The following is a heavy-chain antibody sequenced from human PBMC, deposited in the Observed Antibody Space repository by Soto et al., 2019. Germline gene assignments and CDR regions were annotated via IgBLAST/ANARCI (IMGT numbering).Heavy chain of an antibody. Sequence: QLQLQESGPGLVKPSETLSLTCTVSGGSISSSSYYWGWIRQPPGKGLEWIGSIYYSGSTYYNPSLKSRVTIXXDXSXNHYSLKLRSVPAAHTAVYYCARQPDYYDSSGYFDYWGQGTLVTVSS. CDR3: ARQPDYYDSSGYFDY. J-gene: IGHJ4*02. CDR1: GGSISSSSYY. D-gene: IGHD3-22*01. V-gene: IGHV4-39*01. CDR2: IYYSGST.